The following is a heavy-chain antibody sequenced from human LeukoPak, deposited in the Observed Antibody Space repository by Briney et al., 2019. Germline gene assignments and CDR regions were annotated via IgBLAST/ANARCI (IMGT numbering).Heavy chain of an antibody. CDR2: INHSGST. Sequence: SETLSLTCAVYGGSFSGYYWSWIRQPPGKGLEWIGEINHSGSTNYSPSLKSRVTISVDTSKNQFSLKLSSVTAADTAVYYCAEGAVAGYDYWGQGTLVTVSS. CDR1: GGSFSGYY. D-gene: IGHD6-19*01. J-gene: IGHJ4*02. CDR3: AEGAVAGYDY. V-gene: IGHV4-34*01.